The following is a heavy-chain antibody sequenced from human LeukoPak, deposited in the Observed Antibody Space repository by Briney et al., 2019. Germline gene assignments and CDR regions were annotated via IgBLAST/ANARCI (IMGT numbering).Heavy chain of an antibody. Sequence: ASVKVSCKASGYSFTRHDIHWVRQAPGQRPEWMGRITVDNGNRKYSQKFQGRVTITRDTSATTAYMELSNPRSEDTAVYYCARETFTFGGVIVLDYWGQGTLVTVSS. CDR2: ITVDNGNR. V-gene: IGHV1-3*01. D-gene: IGHD3-16*02. CDR1: GYSFTRHD. CDR3: ARETFTFGGVIVLDY. J-gene: IGHJ4*02.